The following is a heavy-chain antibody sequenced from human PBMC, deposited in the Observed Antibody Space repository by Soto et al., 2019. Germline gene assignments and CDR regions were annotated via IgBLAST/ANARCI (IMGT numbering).Heavy chain of an antibody. CDR1: GFTFGDYA. J-gene: IGHJ5*02. Sequence: GGSLRLSCTASGFTFGDYAMSWFRQAPGKGLEWVGFIRSKAYGGTTEYAASVKGRFTISRDDSKSIAYLQMNSLKTEDTAVYYCTGHASSITFGGASSWGQGTLVTVSS. CDR2: IRSKAYGGTT. V-gene: IGHV3-49*03. D-gene: IGHD3-16*01. CDR3: TGHASSITFGGASS.